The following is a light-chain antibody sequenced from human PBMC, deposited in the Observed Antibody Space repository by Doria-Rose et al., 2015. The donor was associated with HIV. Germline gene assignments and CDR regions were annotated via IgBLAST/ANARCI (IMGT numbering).Light chain of an antibody. CDR2: AAS. V-gene: IGKV1-12*01. CDR1: EAICSW. CDR3: QQSNSFPIT. J-gene: IGKJ5*01. Sequence: DIRLTQSPSSVSASVGDRVTITCRASEAICSWLVWYQQKPGKAPKVLIYAASTLQSGVPSRFSGSGFGTDFTLTISNLQPEDFATYYCQQSNSFPITFGQGTRLEIK.